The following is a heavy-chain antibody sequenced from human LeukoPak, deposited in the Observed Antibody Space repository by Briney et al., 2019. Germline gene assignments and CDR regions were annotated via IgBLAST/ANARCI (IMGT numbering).Heavy chain of an antibody. CDR1: GFTFSSYE. J-gene: IGHJ4*02. CDR3: ARDKQYSGSYDSFDY. V-gene: IGHV3-48*03. CDR2: ISSRGSTI. D-gene: IGHD1-26*01. Sequence: GGSLRLSCAASGFTFSSYEMNWVRQAPGKGLEWVSYISSRGSTIYYADSVKGRFTISRDNAKNSLYLQMNSLRAEDTAVYYCARDKQYSGSYDSFDYWGQGTLVTVSS.